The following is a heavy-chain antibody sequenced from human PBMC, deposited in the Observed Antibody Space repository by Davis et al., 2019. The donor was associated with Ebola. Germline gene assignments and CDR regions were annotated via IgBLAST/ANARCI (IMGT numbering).Heavy chain of an antibody. CDR2: IIPILGIA. CDR1: GGTFSSYA. CDR3: ARDYLRYGMDV. V-gene: IGHV1-69*04. Sequence: PVKVSCKASGGTFSSYAISWVRQAPGQGLEWMGRIIPILGIANYAQKFQGRVTITADKSTSTAYMELSSLRSEDTAVYYCARDYLRYGMDVWGQGTTVTVSS. J-gene: IGHJ6*02.